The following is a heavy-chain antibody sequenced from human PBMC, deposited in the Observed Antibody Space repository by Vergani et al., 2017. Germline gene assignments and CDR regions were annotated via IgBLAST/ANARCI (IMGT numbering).Heavy chain of an antibody. Sequence: QVQLVQSGAEVKKPGSSVKVSCKASGCTFSSYAISWVRQAPGQGLEWMGGIIPIFGTANYAQKFQGRVTITADESTSTAYMELSSLRSEDTAVYYCAGGSIAARPYYYYYMDVWGKGTTVTVSS. CDR2: IIPIFGTA. V-gene: IGHV1-69*01. CDR3: AGGSIAARPYYYYYMDV. D-gene: IGHD6-6*01. CDR1: GCTFSSYA. J-gene: IGHJ6*03.